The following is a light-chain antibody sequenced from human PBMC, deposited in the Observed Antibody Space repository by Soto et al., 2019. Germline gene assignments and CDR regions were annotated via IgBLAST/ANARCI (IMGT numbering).Light chain of an antibody. J-gene: IGKJ1*01. CDR2: GAS. Sequence: EIVLTQSPGTLSLSPGERAALSFSSSQSVSSTYLAWYQQKPGQAPRLLIHGASNRATGIPDRFSGSGSGTDFTLTISRLEPEDFAVYYCQQYGGSPRTFGQGTKVDI. CDR3: QQYGGSPRT. CDR1: QSVSSTY. V-gene: IGKV3-20*01.